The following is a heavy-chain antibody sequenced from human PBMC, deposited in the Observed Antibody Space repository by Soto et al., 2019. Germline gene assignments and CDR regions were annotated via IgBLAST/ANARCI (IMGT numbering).Heavy chain of an antibody. Sequence: VQLVESGGGLVKPGRSLRLSCTASGFTFGDYAMSWFRQAPGKGLEWVGFIRSKAYGGTTEYAASVKGRFTISRDDSKSIAYLQMNSLKTEDTAVYYCTRDVGRGSFGMDVWGQGTTVTVSS. CDR3: TRDVGRGSFGMDV. D-gene: IGHD3-10*01. CDR2: IRSKAYGGTT. CDR1: GFTFGDYA. J-gene: IGHJ6*02. V-gene: IGHV3-49*05.